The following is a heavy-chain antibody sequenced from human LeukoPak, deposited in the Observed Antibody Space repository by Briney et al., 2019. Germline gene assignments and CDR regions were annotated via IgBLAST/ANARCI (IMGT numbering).Heavy chain of an antibody. V-gene: IGHV3-23*01. CDR2: ISGSGGST. CDR3: APSSSWYTSMAEYFQH. D-gene: IGHD6-13*01. J-gene: IGHJ1*01. CDR1: GFTFSSYA. Sequence: GGSLRLSCAASGFTFSSYAMSWVRQAPGKGLEWVSAISGSGGSTYYADSVKGRFTISRDNSKNTLYLQMNSPRAEDTAVYYCAPSSSWYTSMAEYFQHWGQGTLVTVSS.